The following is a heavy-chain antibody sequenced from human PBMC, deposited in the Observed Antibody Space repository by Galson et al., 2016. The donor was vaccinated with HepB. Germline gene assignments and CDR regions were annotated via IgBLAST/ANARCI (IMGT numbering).Heavy chain of an antibody. Sequence: SETLSLTCAVPGDSISSSNWWSWVRQPPGKGLEWIGEIYHSGSANYKLSLRSRVTMSVDKSMHQFSLKLSSVTATDTAVYYCARLGRDWESYAVFFQYWGRGTLVTVSS. J-gene: IGHJ4*02. CDR3: ARLGRDWESYAVFFQY. V-gene: IGHV4/OR15-8*01. CDR2: IYHSGSA. D-gene: IGHD3-16*01. CDR1: GDSISSSNW.